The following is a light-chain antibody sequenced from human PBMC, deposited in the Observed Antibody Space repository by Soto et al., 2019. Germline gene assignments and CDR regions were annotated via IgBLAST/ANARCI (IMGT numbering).Light chain of an antibody. Sequence: QSALTQPASVSGSPGQSITISCTGTSSDVGSYNLVSWYQQHLGKAPKLMIYEGSKRPSGVSHRFSGSKSGNTASLTISGLQAEDEADYYCCSYAGSSTFAYVFGTGTKLTVL. CDR1: SSDVGSYNL. CDR2: EGS. V-gene: IGLV2-23*03. J-gene: IGLJ1*01. CDR3: CSYAGSSTFAYV.